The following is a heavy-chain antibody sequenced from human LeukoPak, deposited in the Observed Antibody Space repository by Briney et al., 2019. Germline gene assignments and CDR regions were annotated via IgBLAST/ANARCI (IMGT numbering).Heavy chain of an antibody. CDR1: GGTFSSYA. J-gene: IGHJ6*03. Sequence: EASVKVSCKASGGTFSSYAISWVRQAPGQGLEWMGGIIPIFGTANYAQKFQGRVTITTDESTSTAYMELSSLRSEDTAVYYCARDLPRDGYNRYYYYYYMDVWGKGTTVTVSS. V-gene: IGHV1-69*05. CDR3: ARDLPRDGYNRYYYYYYMDV. D-gene: IGHD5-24*01. CDR2: IIPIFGTA.